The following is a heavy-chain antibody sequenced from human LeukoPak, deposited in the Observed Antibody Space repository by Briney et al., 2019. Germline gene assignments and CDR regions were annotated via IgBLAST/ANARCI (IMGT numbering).Heavy chain of an antibody. CDR2: IKQDGSEK. CDR1: GFTFSSYW. V-gene: IGHV3-7*01. D-gene: IGHD3-22*01. Sequence: GGSLRLPCAASGFTFSSYWMSWVRQAPGKGLEWVANIKQDGSEKYYVDSVKGRFTISRDNAKNSLYLQMNSLRAEDTAVYYCARDISATMIAGGWFDPWGQGTLVTVSS. J-gene: IGHJ5*02. CDR3: ARDISATMIAGGWFDP.